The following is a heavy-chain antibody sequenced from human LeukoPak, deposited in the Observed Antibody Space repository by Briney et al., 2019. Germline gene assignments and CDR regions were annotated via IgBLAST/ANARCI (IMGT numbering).Heavy chain of an antibody. J-gene: IGHJ4*02. CDR1: GGTFSSYA. CDR2: IIPILGIA. Sequence: GASVKVSCKASGGTFSSYAISWVRQAPGQGLEWMGRIIPILGIANYAQKFQGRVTITRDTSASTAYMELSSLRSEDTAVYYCARILGGGYSYGPYFDYWGQGTLVTVSS. D-gene: IGHD5-18*01. CDR3: ARILGGGYSYGPYFDY. V-gene: IGHV1-69*04.